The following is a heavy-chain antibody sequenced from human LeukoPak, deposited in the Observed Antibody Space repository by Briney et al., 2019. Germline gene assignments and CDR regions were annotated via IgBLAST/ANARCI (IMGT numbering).Heavy chain of an antibody. CDR1: GGSISSSSYY. V-gene: IGHV4-39*07. Sequence: SETLSLTCTVSGGSISSSSYYWGWIRQPPGKGLEWIGSIYYSGSTYYNPSLKSRVTISVDTSKNQFSLKLSSVTAADTAVYYCARTYDSSGYYPPSLAYWGQGTLVTVSS. CDR2: IYYSGST. D-gene: IGHD3-22*01. CDR3: ARTYDSSGYYPPSLAY. J-gene: IGHJ4*02.